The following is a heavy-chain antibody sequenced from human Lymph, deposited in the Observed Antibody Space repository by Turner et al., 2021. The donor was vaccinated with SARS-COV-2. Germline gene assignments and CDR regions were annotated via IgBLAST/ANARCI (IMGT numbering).Heavy chain of an antibody. J-gene: IGHJ6*02. CDR2: VLLLLAKE. CDR3: GRRAAPGMGGGVHYYYYAMDV. CDR1: GGTFSSSA. Sequence: QVQLVQSGAEVKKPGSSVKVSCKASGGTFSSSAISWVPQAPGQGREWRGGVLLLLAKENDAKNFQGQGKITADKAKSTGYRGLSTPESEETAVYFWGRRAAPGMGGGVHYYYYAMDVWGQGTTVTVSS. D-gene: IGHD6-13*01. V-gene: IGHV1-69*10.